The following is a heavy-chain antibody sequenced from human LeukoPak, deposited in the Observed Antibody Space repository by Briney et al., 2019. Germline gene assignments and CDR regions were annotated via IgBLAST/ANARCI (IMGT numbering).Heavy chain of an antibody. CDR2: ISYDGSNK. CDR1: GFTFSSYG. D-gene: IGHD4-4*01. Sequence: GSLRLSCAASGFTFSSYGMHWVRQAPGKGLEWVAVISYDGSNKYYADSVKGRFTISRDNSKNTLYLQMNSLRAEDTAVYYCAKERIGYYSNYGDYWGQGTLVTVSS. V-gene: IGHV3-30*18. CDR3: AKERIGYYSNYGDY. J-gene: IGHJ4*02.